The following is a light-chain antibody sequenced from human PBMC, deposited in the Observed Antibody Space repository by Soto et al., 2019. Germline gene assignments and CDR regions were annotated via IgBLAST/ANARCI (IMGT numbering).Light chain of an antibody. Sequence: QSALTQPASVSGSPGQSITISCTGTSSDVGGYNYVSWYQQHPGKVPTLMIYDVSNRPSGVSNRFSGSKSGNTASLTISGLQAEDEADYYCSSYTSSSTLYVFGTGTKLTVL. CDR3: SSYTSSSTLYV. CDR1: SSDVGGYNY. J-gene: IGLJ1*01. CDR2: DVS. V-gene: IGLV2-14*01.